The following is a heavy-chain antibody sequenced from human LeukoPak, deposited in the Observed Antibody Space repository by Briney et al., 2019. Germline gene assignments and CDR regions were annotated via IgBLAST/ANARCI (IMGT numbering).Heavy chain of an antibody. CDR2: IYYSGST. CDR3: ARDPVAGEAFDI. J-gene: IGHJ3*02. D-gene: IGHD6-19*01. CDR1: GGSISSYY. V-gene: IGHV4-59*01. Sequence: PSGTLSLTCTVSGGSISSYYWSWIRQPPGKGLEWIGYIYYSGSTNYNPSLKSRVTISVDTSKNQFSLKLSSVTAADTAVYYCARDPVAGEAFDIWGQGTMVTVSS.